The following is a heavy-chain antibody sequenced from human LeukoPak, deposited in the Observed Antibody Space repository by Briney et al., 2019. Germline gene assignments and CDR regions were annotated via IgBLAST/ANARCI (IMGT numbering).Heavy chain of an antibody. J-gene: IGHJ4*02. D-gene: IGHD5-18*01. CDR1: GGSISSYY. CDR2: INHSGST. CDR3: ARPGRGYSYGKRFDY. V-gene: IGHV4-34*01. Sequence: PSETLSLTCTVSGGSISSYYWSWIRQPPGKGLEWIGEINHSGSTNYNPSLKSRVTISVDTSKSQFSLKLSSVTAADTAVYYCARPGRGYSYGKRFDYWGQGTLVTVSS.